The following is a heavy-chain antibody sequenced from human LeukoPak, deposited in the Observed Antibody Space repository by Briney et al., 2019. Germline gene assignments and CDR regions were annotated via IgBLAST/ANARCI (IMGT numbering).Heavy chain of an antibody. CDR1: RFTFSRYS. J-gene: IGHJ4*02. CDR2: ISSSSSTM. D-gene: IGHD5-12*01. V-gene: IGHV3-48*01. CDR3: ARDPYSGYDLQAFDY. Sequence: PGGSLRLSCAASRFTFSRYSMNWVRQAPGKGLEWVSYISSSSSTMYYADSVKGRFTISRDSAKNSLYLQMNGLRVEDTAVSYCARDPYSGYDLQAFDYWGQGTLVTVSS.